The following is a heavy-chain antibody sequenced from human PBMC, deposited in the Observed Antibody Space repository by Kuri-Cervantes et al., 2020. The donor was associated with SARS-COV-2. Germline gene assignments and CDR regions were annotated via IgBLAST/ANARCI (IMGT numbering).Heavy chain of an antibody. J-gene: IGHJ4*02. CDR2: IFPGDSDT. Sequence: GESLKISCNGSAYYLSNHCIAWVRHMPGEGLEWMAIIFPGDSDTRCSPSFQGQVTISAAKSIGTAYLQWSSLKASDTAIYYCARHFRHKDWLIPEVSTYFDSWGQGTLVTVSS. V-gene: IGHV5-51*01. CDR3: ARHFRHKDWLIPEVSTYFDS. D-gene: IGHD3-22*01. CDR1: AYYLSNHC.